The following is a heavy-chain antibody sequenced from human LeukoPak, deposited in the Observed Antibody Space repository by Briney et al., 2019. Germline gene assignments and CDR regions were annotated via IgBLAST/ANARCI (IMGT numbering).Heavy chain of an antibody. V-gene: IGHV1-2*02. Sequence: ASVKVSCKTAVYTFTDCYTHWVRQAPGQGLEWMGWINPNSGGTKYAQKFQGRVTMTRDTSINTAYMELSRLTYDDTAVYYCAGLPRYNWNEPLDYWGQGTLVTVSS. D-gene: IGHD1-20*01. CDR3: AGLPRYNWNEPLDY. J-gene: IGHJ4*02. CDR2: INPNSGGT. CDR1: VYTFTDCY.